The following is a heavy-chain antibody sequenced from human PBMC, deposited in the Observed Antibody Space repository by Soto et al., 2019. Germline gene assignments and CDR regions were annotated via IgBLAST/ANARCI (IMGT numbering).Heavy chain of an antibody. Sequence: SVTLSLTCTFSGGSISSSGYYWSWIRQHPGKGLEWIGYIYYSGSTYYNPSRKSRVTISVDTSKNQFSLKLSSVTAADTAVYYCARVESGDSNIAFDIWGQGTMVTVSS. CDR2: IYYSGST. CDR3: ARVESGDSNIAFDI. D-gene: IGHD3-10*01. V-gene: IGHV4-31*03. CDR1: GGSISSSGYY. J-gene: IGHJ3*02.